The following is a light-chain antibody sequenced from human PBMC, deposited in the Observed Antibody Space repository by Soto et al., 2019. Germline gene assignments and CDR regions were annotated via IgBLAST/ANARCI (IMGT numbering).Light chain of an antibody. CDR2: DAS. J-gene: IGKJ4*01. Sequence: DIQMTQSPSTLSASVGDRVTITCRASQSISSWLAWYQQKPGKAPKLLIYDASSLESGVPSRFSGSGSGTEFTLTIRSLQPDDFATYYCHQYNSYSLTFGGGTKVEIK. CDR3: HQYNSYSLT. V-gene: IGKV1-5*01. CDR1: QSISSW.